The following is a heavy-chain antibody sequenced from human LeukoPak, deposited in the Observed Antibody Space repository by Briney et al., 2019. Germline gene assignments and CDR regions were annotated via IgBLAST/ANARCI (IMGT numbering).Heavy chain of an antibody. D-gene: IGHD5-12*01. J-gene: IGHJ4*02. V-gene: IGHV3-30*04. CDR2: ISYDGSNK. CDR1: GFTFSSYA. Sequence: PGRSLRLSCAASGFTFSSYAMHWVRQAPGKGLEWVAVISYDGSNKYYADSVKGRFTISRDSSKNTLYLQMNSLRAEDTAVYYCARDRAVATIGGVDYWGEGTLVTVSS. CDR3: ARDRAVATIGGVDY.